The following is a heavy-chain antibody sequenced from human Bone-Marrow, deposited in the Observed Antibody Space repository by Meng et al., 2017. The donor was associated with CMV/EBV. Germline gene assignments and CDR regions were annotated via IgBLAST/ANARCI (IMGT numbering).Heavy chain of an antibody. CDR3: ARAKRELDQRIMFAFDI. V-gene: IGHV1-46*01. Sequence: ASVKVSCKASGYTFTSYYMHWVRQAPGQGLEWMGIINPSGGSTSYAQKFQGRVTMTRDTSISTAYMELSRLRSDDTAVYYCARAKRELDQRIMFAFDIWGQGTMVTVSS. CDR2: INPSGGST. J-gene: IGHJ3*02. D-gene: IGHD1/OR15-1a*01. CDR1: GYTFTSYY.